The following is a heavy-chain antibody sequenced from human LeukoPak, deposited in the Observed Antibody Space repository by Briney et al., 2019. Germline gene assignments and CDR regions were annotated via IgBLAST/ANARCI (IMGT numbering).Heavy chain of an antibody. CDR3: AKRPTVTASDHFDY. Sequence: GGSLRLSCAASGFTFTSYAMSWVRQAPGKGLQWVSTINGRGDDTHYADSVKDRFSISRDNSKNTLYLHTNSLRAEDTAVYYCAKRPTVTASDHFDYWGQGTLVTVSS. CDR1: GFTFTSYA. CDR2: INGRGDDT. J-gene: IGHJ4*02. D-gene: IGHD4-17*01. V-gene: IGHV3-23*01.